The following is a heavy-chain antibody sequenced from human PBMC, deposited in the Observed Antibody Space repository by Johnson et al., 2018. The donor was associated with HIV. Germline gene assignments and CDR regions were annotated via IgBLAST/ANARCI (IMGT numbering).Heavy chain of an antibody. J-gene: IGHJ3*02. CDR1: GFTFDDYG. CDR2: INWNGGST. D-gene: IGHD6-19*01. V-gene: IGHV3-20*04. CDR3: ARGGQWGATDGFDI. Sequence: EVQLVESGGGVVQPGRSLRLSCAASGFTFDDYGMSWVRQGPGKGLEWVSGINWNGGSTGYADSVKGRFTISRDNSKNTLYLQMDSLRGEDTAVYYCARGGQWGATDGFDIWGQGTMVTVSS.